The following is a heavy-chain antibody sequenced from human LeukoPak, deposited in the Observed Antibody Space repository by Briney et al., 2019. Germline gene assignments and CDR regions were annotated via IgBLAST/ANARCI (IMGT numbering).Heavy chain of an antibody. CDR3: ARQWERRGFDP. Sequence: ASVKVSCKASGGTFSSYAISWVRQAPGQGLEWMGGIIPIFGTANYAQKFQGRVTITADKSTSTAYMELSSLRSEDTAVYYCARQWERRGFDPWGQGTLVTVSS. D-gene: IGHD1-26*01. V-gene: IGHV1-69*06. CDR2: IIPIFGTA. J-gene: IGHJ5*02. CDR1: GGTFSSYA.